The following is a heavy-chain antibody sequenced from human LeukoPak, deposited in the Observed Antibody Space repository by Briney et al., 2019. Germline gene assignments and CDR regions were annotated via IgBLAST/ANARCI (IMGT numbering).Heavy chain of an antibody. CDR1: GGSISSGSYY. D-gene: IGHD3-9*01. V-gene: IGHV4-61*02. J-gene: IGHJ6*03. CDR3: ASATGYYYYYYMGV. Sequence: SETLSLTCTVSGGSISSGSYYWSWIRQPAGKGLEWIGRIYTSGSTNYNPSLKSRVTISVDTSKNQFSLKLSSVTAADTAVYYCASATGYYYYYYMGVWGKGTTVTVSS. CDR2: IYTSGST.